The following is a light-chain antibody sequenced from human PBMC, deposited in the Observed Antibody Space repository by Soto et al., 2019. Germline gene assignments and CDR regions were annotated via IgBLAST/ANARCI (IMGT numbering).Light chain of an antibody. CDR1: QSISRH. Sequence: DIHMTQARSSLSPSVGDRVTLTCLASQSISRHLNWDQQKPGRAPRLLIYGSSNLQGGVPSRFSGSGSGTDFTLTISSLLPEDFATYYCQQGYSTPVTFGQGTRLEI. J-gene: IGKJ5*01. V-gene: IGKV1-39*01. CDR2: GSS. CDR3: QQGYSTPVT.